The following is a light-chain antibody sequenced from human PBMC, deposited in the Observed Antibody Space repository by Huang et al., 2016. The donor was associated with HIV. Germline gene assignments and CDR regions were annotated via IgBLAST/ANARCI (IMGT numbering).Light chain of an antibody. J-gene: IGKJ2*01. Sequence: EIVVTQSPLSLPVTPGQPASISCKSSQKLLHSDGQNLLDWYLKQPGQSPQLLLFISSNRAPGVSDRFSGSGSGTDFTLESSRVEAGDVGVYYCMQGLQAPPTFGQGTKLEI. CDR3: MQGLQAPPT. V-gene: IGKV2-28*01. CDR1: QKLLHSDGQNL. CDR2: ISS.